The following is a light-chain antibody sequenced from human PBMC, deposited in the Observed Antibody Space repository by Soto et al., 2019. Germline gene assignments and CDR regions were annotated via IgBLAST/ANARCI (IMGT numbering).Light chain of an antibody. Sequence: EIWLTTTTISLPLSPGEKAALSCRESQSVSSSYLAWYQQKPGQAPRVVIFGTSSRATGIPDRFSGSGSGTDFTLTISRLEPEDFAVYYCQQYSSWPLSFGGGTMVDI. V-gene: IGKV3-20*01. CDR3: QQYSSWPLS. J-gene: IGKJ4*01. CDR1: QSVSSSY. CDR2: GTS.